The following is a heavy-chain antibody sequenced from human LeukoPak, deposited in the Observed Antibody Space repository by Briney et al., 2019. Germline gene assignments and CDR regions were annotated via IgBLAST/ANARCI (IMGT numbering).Heavy chain of an antibody. D-gene: IGHD2-21*01. CDR3: CHSLSGRTGAFDI. Sequence: SQTLSLTCAISGDSVSSNSAAWNWIRHSPSRGLEWLGRTYYRSKWYNDYAVSVTSRITINPDTSKNQFSLQLDSVTPEDTAVYYCCHSLSGRTGAFDIWGRGTVVTGSS. J-gene: IGHJ3*02. V-gene: IGHV6-1*01. CDR1: GDSVSSNSAA. CDR2: TYYRSKWYN.